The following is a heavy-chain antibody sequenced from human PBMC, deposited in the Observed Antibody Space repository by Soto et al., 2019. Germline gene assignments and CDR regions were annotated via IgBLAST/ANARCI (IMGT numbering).Heavy chain of an antibody. V-gene: IGHV3-30*03. CDR3: ARAEMVRGVITANPGPDYHYYGMDV. CDR2: ISYDGSNK. CDR1: GFTFSSYG. Sequence: QVQLVESGGGVVQPGRSLRLSCAASGFTFSSYGMHWARQAPGKGLEWVAVISYDGSNKYYADYVKGRFTISRDKSKNTLYLHMTTLRAEDTAVYYCARAEMVRGVITANPGPDYHYYGMDVWGQGTTVTVSS. D-gene: IGHD3-10*01. J-gene: IGHJ6*02.